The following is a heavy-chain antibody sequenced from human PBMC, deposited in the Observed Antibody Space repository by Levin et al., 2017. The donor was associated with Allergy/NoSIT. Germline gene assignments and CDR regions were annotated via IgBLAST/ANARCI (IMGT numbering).Heavy chain of an antibody. Sequence: GGSLRLSCAASGFTVSSNSMSWVRQAPGKGLECVSIIYSGGNTYSADSAKGRSTMSRDNSKNTVYLQMNSMRAEDTAVYYCARYSDCIGGNGYSDDDFDIWGRGTKVTVSS. CDR3: ARYSDCIGGNGYSDDDFDI. CDR1: GFTVSSNS. CDR2: IYSGGNT. J-gene: IGHJ3*02. V-gene: IGHV3-53*01. D-gene: IGHD2-15*01.